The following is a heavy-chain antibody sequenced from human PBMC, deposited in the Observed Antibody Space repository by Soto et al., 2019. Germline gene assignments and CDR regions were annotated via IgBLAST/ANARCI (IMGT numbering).Heavy chain of an antibody. CDR3: ARDRDSSSWYSPGWFDP. CDR2: ISYDGSNK. CDR1: GFTFSSYA. J-gene: IGHJ5*02. D-gene: IGHD6-13*01. Sequence: VGSLRLSCAASGFTFSSYAMHWVRQAPGKGLEWVAVISYDGSNKYYADSVKGRFTISRDNSKNTLYLQMNSLRAEDTAVYYCARDRDSSSWYSPGWFDPWGQGTLVTVSS. V-gene: IGHV3-30-3*01.